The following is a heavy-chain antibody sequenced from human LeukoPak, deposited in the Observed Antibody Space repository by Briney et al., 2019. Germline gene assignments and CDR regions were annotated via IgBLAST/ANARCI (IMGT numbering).Heavy chain of an antibody. CDR2: IIPIFGTA. CDR1: GGTFSSYA. Sequence: SVKVSCKASGGTFSSYAISWVRQAPGQGLEWMGGIIPIFGTANYAQKFQGRVTITADESTSTAYMELSSLRSEDTAVYYCATEAVAGTGYFQHWGQGTLVTVSS. CDR3: ATEAVAGTGYFQH. V-gene: IGHV1-69*13. J-gene: IGHJ1*01. D-gene: IGHD6-19*01.